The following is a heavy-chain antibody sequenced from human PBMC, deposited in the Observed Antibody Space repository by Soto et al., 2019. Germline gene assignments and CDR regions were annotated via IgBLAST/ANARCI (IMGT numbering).Heavy chain of an antibody. V-gene: IGHV3-7*01. CDR2: INPDGREK. CDR1: GFTFSSYW. CDR3: AHPSLPAAGKNY. D-gene: IGHD6-13*01. J-gene: IGHJ4*02. Sequence: EVQLVESGGGLVQPGGSLRLSCAASGFTFSSYWMSWVRQAPGKGLEWVANINPDGREKYYVDSVKGRFTISRDNAKNSLYLQMNSLRAEDTAVYYCAHPSLPAAGKNYWGQGTLVTVSS.